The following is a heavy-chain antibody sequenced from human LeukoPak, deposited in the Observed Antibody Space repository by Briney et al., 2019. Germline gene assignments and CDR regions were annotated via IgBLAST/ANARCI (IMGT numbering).Heavy chain of an antibody. D-gene: IGHD6-19*01. CDR3: ARAPYTSGWYRGDNDY. V-gene: IGHV3-48*01. CDR2: ISGSSDTR. Sequence: GGSLRLSCAASGFTFSSYSMNWVRQAPGKGLEWVSYISGSSDTRYYADSVKGRFTISRDNAKNSLYLQMNSLRAEDTAVYYCARAPYTSGWYRGDNDYWGQGTLATVSS. CDR1: GFTFSSYS. J-gene: IGHJ4*02.